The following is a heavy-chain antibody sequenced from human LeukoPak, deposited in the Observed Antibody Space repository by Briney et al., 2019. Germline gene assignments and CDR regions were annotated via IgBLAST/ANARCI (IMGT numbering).Heavy chain of an antibody. Sequence: ASVKVSCKASGYTFTSYGISWVRQAPGQGLERMGWISAYNGNTNSAQKLQGRVTMTTDTSTSTAYMELRSLRSDDTAVYYCARDGYGSGSYLWWFDPWGQGTLVTVSS. CDR2: ISAYNGNT. V-gene: IGHV1-18*04. CDR1: GYTFTSYG. CDR3: ARDGYGSGSYLWWFDP. J-gene: IGHJ5*02. D-gene: IGHD3-10*01.